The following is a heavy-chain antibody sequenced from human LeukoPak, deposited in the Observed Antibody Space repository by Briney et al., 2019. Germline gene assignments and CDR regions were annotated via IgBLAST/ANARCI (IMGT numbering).Heavy chain of an antibody. CDR1: GGSISSSSYY. CDR3: ARHGGHYSPFDI. D-gene: IGHD3-22*01. CDR2: IYYSGST. Sequence: PSETLSLTCTVSGGSISSSSYYWGWIRQPPGKGLQWIGTIYYSGSTYYNPSLKSRVTISVDTSKNQFSLKLSSVTAADTAVYYCARHGGHYSPFDIWGQGTMVTVSS. V-gene: IGHV4-39*01. J-gene: IGHJ3*02.